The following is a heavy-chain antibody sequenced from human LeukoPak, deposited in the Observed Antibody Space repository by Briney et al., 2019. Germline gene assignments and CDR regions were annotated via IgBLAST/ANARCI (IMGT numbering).Heavy chain of an antibody. CDR2: IYTSGST. CDR3: ARDRGSYSSSWSGIDY. J-gene: IGHJ4*02. V-gene: IGHV4-61*02. CDR1: GGSISSGSYY. Sequence: SETLSLTCTVSGGSISSGSYYWSWIRQPAGKGLEWIGRIYTSGSTNYNPSLKSRVTISVDRSKNQFSLKLSSVTAADTAVYYCARDRGSYSSSWSGIDYWGQGTLVTVSS. D-gene: IGHD6-13*01.